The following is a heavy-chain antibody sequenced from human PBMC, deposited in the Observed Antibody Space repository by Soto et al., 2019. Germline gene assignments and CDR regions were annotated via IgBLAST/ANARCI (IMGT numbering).Heavy chain of an antibody. D-gene: IGHD1-26*01. CDR2: ISYDGSNK. CDR1: GFTLSSYA. Sequence: GGSLRLSCAASGFTLSSYAMHWVRQAPGKGLEWVAVISYDGSNKYYADSVKGRFTISRDNSKNTLYLQMNSLRAEDTAVYYCARSYREPYFDYWGQGTLVTVSS. V-gene: IGHV3-30-3*01. CDR3: ARSYREPYFDY. J-gene: IGHJ4*02.